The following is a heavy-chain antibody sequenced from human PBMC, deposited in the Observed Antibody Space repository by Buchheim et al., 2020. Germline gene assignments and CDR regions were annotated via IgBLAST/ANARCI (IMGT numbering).Heavy chain of an antibody. Sequence: EVQLLESGGGLVQPGGSLRLSCAASGFTFSSYAMNWVRQAPGKGLEWVSTLSGTGGSTYYADSVKGRFTISRDNSKNTLYLHMNSLRAEDTAVYYCAKMEGGLTVTMCPDYWGQGTL. CDR2: LSGTGGST. J-gene: IGHJ4*02. CDR3: AKMEGGLTVTMCPDY. CDR1: GFTFSSYA. D-gene: IGHD4-17*01. V-gene: IGHV3-23*01.